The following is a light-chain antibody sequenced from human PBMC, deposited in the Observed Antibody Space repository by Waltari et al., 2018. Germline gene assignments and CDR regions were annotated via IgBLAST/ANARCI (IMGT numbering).Light chain of an antibody. J-gene: IGLJ1*01. CDR3: SSYGSSSPRV. V-gene: IGLV2-14*02. Sequence: QSALTQPASVSGSPGQSVTISCTAASTAIGSDDLVSWYRHVPGQAPTVIIYEVTKRTSDISARLSGSKSGNTASLTISGLRAEDEADYYCSSYGSSSPRVFGTGTKVTV. CDR1: STAIGSDDL. CDR2: EVT.